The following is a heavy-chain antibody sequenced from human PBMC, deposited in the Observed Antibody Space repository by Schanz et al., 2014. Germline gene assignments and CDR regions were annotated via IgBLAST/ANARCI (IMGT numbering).Heavy chain of an antibody. V-gene: IGHV3-30*19. CDR3: ASPSGYSDYGTYFDF. CDR1: GFTFSSYG. CDR2: ISYDGSNK. Sequence: QVQLVESGGGVVQFGRSLRLSCVASGFTFSSYGMHWVRQALGKGLEWVAVISYDGSNKYYADSVEGRFTISRDNSRNTLYLQMNSLRTEDTAVYYCASPSGYSDYGTYFDFWGQGTLVTVSS. J-gene: IGHJ4*02. D-gene: IGHD5-12*01.